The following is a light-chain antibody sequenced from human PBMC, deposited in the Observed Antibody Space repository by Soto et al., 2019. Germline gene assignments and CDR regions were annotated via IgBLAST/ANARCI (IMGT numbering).Light chain of an antibody. CDR1: QSVRTN. Sequence: EIVMTQSPATLSVSPGEKATLSCRASQSVRTNLAWYQVKPGQAPRLLIYDASTRATGIPARFSGSGSGTEFTLTISSLQSEDFAVYYCQQYNNWPPWTFGQGTTVEI. CDR3: QQYNNWPPWT. CDR2: DAS. V-gene: IGKV3-15*01. J-gene: IGKJ1*01.